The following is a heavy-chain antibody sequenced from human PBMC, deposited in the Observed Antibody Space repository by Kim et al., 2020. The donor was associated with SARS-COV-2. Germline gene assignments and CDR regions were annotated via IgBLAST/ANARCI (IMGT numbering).Heavy chain of an antibody. J-gene: IGHJ6*02. CDR3: ARETSGYCSSTSCPRPGYYYYGMDV. CDR2: INPSGGST. CDR1: GYTFTSYY. V-gene: IGHV1-46*01. D-gene: IGHD2-2*03. Sequence: ASVKVSCKASGYTFTSYYMHWVRQAPGQGLEWMGIINPSGGSTSYAQKFQGRVTMTRDTSTSTVYMELSSLRSEDTAVYYCARETSGYCSSTSCPRPGYYYYGMDVWGQGTTVTISS.